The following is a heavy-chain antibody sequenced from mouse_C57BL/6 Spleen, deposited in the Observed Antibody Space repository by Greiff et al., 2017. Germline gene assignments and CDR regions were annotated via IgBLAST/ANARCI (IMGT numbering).Heavy chain of an antibody. CDR2: IYPRSGNT. V-gene: IGHV1-81*01. D-gene: IGHD1-1*01. CDR1: GYTFTSYG. Sequence: QVQLQQSGAELARPGASVKLSCKASGYTFTSYGISWVKQRTGQGLEWIGEIYPRSGNTYYNEKFKGKATLTADKSSSTAYMELRSLTSEDSAVYFCAREGITTGDWYFDVWGTGTTVTVSS. CDR3: AREGITTGDWYFDV. J-gene: IGHJ1*03.